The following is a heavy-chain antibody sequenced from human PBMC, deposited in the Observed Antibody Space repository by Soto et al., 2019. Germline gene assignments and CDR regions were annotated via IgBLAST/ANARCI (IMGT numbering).Heavy chain of an antibody. J-gene: IGHJ6*02. Sequence: SVTLSLPCTVSGGSISSGDYYWSWIRQPPGKGLEWIGYIYYSGSTYYNPSLKSRVTISVDTSKNQFSLKLSSVTAVDTAVYYCARGDTYYDFWSGYYTGRSYYRMEVWGQGTTVTVSS. V-gene: IGHV4-30-4*01. D-gene: IGHD3-3*01. CDR1: GGSISSGDYY. CDR3: ARGDTYYDFWSGYYTGRSYYRMEV. CDR2: IYYSGST.